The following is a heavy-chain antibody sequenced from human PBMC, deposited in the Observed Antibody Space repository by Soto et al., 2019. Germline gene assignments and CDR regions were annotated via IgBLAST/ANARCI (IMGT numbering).Heavy chain of an antibody. J-gene: IGHJ4*02. CDR2: IYYSGST. V-gene: IGHV4-59*01. CDR1: GGSIRSYY. CDR3: ARGGPYYYDNSGYYGY. D-gene: IGHD3-22*01. Sequence: QVQLQESGPGLVKPSETLSLTCTVSGGSIRSYYWSWIRQPPGKGLEWIGYIYYSGSTNYNPSLKSRVTISVDTSKNQFSLKLSSVTAADTAVYYCARGGPYYYDNSGYYGYWGQGTLVTVSS.